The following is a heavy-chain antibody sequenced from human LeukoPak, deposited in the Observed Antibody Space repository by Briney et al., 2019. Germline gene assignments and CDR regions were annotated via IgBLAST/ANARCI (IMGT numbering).Heavy chain of an antibody. J-gene: IGHJ3*02. V-gene: IGHV3-30*18. CDR3: AKARVVVTLKDAFDI. Sequence: GESLRFSCAASGFTFSSYGMHWVRQAPGKGLEWVAVISYDGSNKYYADSVKGRFTISRDNSKNTLYLQMNSLRAEDTAVYYCAKARVVVTLKDAFDIWGQGTMVTVSS. CDR1: GFTFSSYG. CDR2: ISYDGSNK. D-gene: IGHD2-21*02.